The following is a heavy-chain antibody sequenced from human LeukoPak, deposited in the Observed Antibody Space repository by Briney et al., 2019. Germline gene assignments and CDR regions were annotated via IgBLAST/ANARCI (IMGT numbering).Heavy chain of an antibody. Sequence: PSETLSLTCAVYGGSFSGYYWSWIRQPPGEGLEWIGEINHSGSTNYNPSLKSRVTISVDTSKNQFSLKLSSVTAADTAVYYCASYDSSGYPPRYWGQGTLVTVSS. J-gene: IGHJ4*02. V-gene: IGHV4-34*01. D-gene: IGHD3-22*01. CDR2: INHSGST. CDR3: ASYDSSGYPPRY. CDR1: GGSFSGYY.